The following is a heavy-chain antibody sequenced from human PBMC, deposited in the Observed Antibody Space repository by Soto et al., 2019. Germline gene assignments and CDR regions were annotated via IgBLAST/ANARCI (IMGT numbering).Heavy chain of an antibody. D-gene: IGHD4-17*01. Sequence: ASVKVCCKASGYTFTGYYMHWVRQAPGQGLEWMGWINPNSGGTNYAQKFQGRVTMTRDTSISTAYMELSRLRSDDTAVYYCARGKRYGDYHLYWGQVPLVTLSS. CDR2: INPNSGGT. CDR3: ARGKRYGDYHLY. CDR1: GYTFTGYY. V-gene: IGHV1-2*02. J-gene: IGHJ4*02.